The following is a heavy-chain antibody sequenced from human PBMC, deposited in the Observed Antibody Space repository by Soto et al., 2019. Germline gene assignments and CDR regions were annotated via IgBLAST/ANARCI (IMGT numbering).Heavy chain of an antibody. CDR2: ISYDGSNK. Sequence: GGSLRLSCAASGFTFSSYGMHWVRQAPGKGLEWVAVISYDGSNKYYADSVKGRFTISRDNSKNTLYLQMNSLRAEDMAVYYCAKVGGVGAKRIGYFDYWGQGTLVTVSS. CDR3: AKVGGVGAKRIGYFDY. J-gene: IGHJ4*02. D-gene: IGHD1-26*01. V-gene: IGHV3-30*18. CDR1: GFTFSSYG.